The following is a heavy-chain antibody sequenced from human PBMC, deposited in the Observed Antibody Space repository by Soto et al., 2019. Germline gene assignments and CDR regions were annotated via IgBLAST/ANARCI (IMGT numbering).Heavy chain of an antibody. CDR1: GYTFTSYD. V-gene: IGHV1-8*01. D-gene: IGHD6-19*01. CDR2: MNPNTGNT. CDR3: ASARIAVAPYYCAH. Sequence: QVQLVQSGAEVKKPGASVKVSCKASGYTFTSYDINWVRPAPGQGLEWMGWMNPNTGNTGYAQTFQGGVTMTRNTSISTAYMELGSLRSDDTDVYYCASARIAVAPYYCAHWGQGTLVPVSS. J-gene: IGHJ4*02.